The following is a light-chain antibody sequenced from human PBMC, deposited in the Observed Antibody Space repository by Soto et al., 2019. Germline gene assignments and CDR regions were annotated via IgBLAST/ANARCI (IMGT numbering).Light chain of an antibody. V-gene: IGLV2-14*01. CDR1: SSDVGGYKH. J-gene: IGLJ1*01. CDR2: EVS. CDR3: NSQRSSGTRV. Sequence: QSVLTQPASVSGSPGQSISISCTGTSSDVGGYKHVSWYQHHPGKAPKLMIYEVSNRPSGVSNRFSGSKSGYTASLTISGLQAEDEADYYCNSQRSSGTRVFGTGTKVTVL.